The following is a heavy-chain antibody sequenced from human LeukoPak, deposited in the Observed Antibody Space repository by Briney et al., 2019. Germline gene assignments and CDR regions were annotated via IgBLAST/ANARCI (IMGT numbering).Heavy chain of an antibody. CDR1: GLTFSSYS. J-gene: IGHJ2*01. D-gene: IGHD1-7*01. CDR3: AKETTSGYFDL. CDR2: ISYDGSNK. Sequence: GGSLRLSCAASGLTFSSYSIHWVRQAPGKGLEWVAVISYDGSNKYYADSVKGRFTISRDNSKNTLYLQMNSLRAEDTAVYYCAKETTSGYFDLWGRGTLVTVSS. V-gene: IGHV3-30*18.